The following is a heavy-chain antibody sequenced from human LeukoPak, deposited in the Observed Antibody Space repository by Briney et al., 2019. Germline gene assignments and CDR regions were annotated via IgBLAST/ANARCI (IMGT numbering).Heavy chain of an antibody. V-gene: IGHV1-69*04. CDR3: ARTPDTAMVPFDY. J-gene: IGHJ4*02. Sequence: SVKVSFKASGGTFSSYAISWVRQAPGQGLEWMGRIIPILGIANYAQKFQGRVTITADKSTSTAYMELSSLRSEDTAVYYCARTPDTAMVPFDYWGQGTLVTVSS. CDR1: GGTFSSYA. CDR2: IIPILGIA. D-gene: IGHD5-18*01.